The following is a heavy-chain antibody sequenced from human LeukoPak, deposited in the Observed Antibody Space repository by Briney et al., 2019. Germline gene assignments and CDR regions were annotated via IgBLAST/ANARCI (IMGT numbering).Heavy chain of an antibody. Sequence: GGSLRLSCAASGFTFSSYGMHWVRQAPGKGLEWVALIGYDGSNKYNADSVKGRFTISRDNSKNTLYLQMDSLRAEDTAVYYCARDYGGNPDYWGQGTLVTVSS. V-gene: IGHV3-33*01. D-gene: IGHD4-23*01. CDR2: IGYDGSNK. J-gene: IGHJ4*02. CDR3: ARDYGGNPDY. CDR1: GFTFSSYG.